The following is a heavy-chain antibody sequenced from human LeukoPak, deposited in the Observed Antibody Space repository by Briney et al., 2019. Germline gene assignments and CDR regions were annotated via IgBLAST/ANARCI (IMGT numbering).Heavy chain of an antibody. D-gene: IGHD5-24*01. J-gene: IGHJ5*02. V-gene: IGHV3-33*05. CDR3: AKGGLRDGYSYAS. CDR2: ISYDGSNK. CDR1: GGTFSSYG. Sequence: SCKASGGTFSSYGMHWVRQAPGKGLEWVAVISYDGSNKYYADSVKGRFTISRDNSKNTLSLQMNSLRAADTAVYYCAKGGLRDGYSYASWGQGTLITVSS.